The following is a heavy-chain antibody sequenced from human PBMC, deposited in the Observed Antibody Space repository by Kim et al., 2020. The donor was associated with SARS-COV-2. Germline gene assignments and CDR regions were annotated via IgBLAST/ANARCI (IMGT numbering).Heavy chain of an antibody. CDR1: GYSFPSHW. CDR2: IDPGDSDT. Sequence: GESLKISCKASGYSFPSHWIGWVRQVPGKGLEWMGIIDPGDSDTRYSPSFRGHVTISVDWSITTAFLQWSSLEASDSGIYYCTRHGNNGQALGNYWGQGTLVTVSS. D-gene: IGHD2-8*01. J-gene: IGHJ4*02. CDR3: TRHGNNGQALGNY. V-gene: IGHV5-51*01.